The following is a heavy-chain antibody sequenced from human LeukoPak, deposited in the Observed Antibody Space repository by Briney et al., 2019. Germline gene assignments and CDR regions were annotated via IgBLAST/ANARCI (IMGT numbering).Heavy chain of an antibody. Sequence: SETLSLTCTVSGGSITGYYWSWIRQPPGKGPEWIAYVYFTGRTLYNPSLESRVTISVDTSKTQFSLRLTSVTAADTAVYYCARVGSSWPHYYFDSWGRGTLATVSS. D-gene: IGHD6-13*01. CDR3: ARVGSSWPHYYFDS. J-gene: IGHJ4*02. V-gene: IGHV4-59*08. CDR1: GGSITGYY. CDR2: VYFTGRT.